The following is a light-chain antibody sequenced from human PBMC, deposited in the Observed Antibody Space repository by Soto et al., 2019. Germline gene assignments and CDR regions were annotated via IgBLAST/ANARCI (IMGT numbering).Light chain of an antibody. CDR2: GNN. Sequence: QSVLTQPPSVSGAPGQRVTISCTGSSSNIGAVYDVHWYQQLPGTAPKLLIYGNNNRPSGVPDRFSGSKSGTSASLAITGLQAEDEADYYCQSYDISLSGWVFGGGTKLTVL. J-gene: IGLJ3*02. CDR1: SSNIGAVYD. CDR3: QSYDISLSGWV. V-gene: IGLV1-40*01.